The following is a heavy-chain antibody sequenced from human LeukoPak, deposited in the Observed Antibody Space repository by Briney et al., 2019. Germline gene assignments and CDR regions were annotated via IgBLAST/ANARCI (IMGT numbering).Heavy chain of an antibody. Sequence: GGSLRLSCAASGSTFSNYAMSGVRQAPGKGLGWVSAISGSGGGTYYADSVRGRFTISRDNSKYALYLQMNSLRADDTAVYHCAKDIRYSGSYRGGNYWGQGTLVTVSS. CDR3: AKDIRYSGSYRGGNY. D-gene: IGHD1-26*01. CDR1: GSTFSNYA. CDR2: ISGSGGGT. V-gene: IGHV3-23*01. J-gene: IGHJ4*02.